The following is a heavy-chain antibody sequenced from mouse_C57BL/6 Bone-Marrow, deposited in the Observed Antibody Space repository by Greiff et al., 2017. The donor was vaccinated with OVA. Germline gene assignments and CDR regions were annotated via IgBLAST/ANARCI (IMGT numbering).Heavy chain of an antibody. Sequence: VQLKESVAELVRPGASVKLSCTASGFNIKNTYMHWVKQRPEQGLEWIGRIDPANGNTKYAPKFQGKATITADTSSNTAYLQLSSLTSEDTAIYYCARSDYGSRGGAMDYWGQGTSVTVSS. CDR3: ARSDYGSRGGAMDY. V-gene: IGHV14-3*01. CDR1: GFNIKNTY. J-gene: IGHJ4*01. D-gene: IGHD1-1*01. CDR2: IDPANGNT.